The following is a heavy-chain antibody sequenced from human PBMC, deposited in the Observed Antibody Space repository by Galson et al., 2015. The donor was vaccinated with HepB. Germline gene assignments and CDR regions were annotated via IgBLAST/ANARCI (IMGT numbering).Heavy chain of an antibody. CDR3: ASLRGADPLGFDY. CDR1: GYNFATYW. J-gene: IGHJ4*02. Sequence: QSGAEVKKPGESLKISCEGSGYNFATYWIGWVRQMPGKGLEWMGIIYPADSDTRYSPSFQGQVTISADKSIRTAYLQWSSLKASDTAVYYCASLRGADPLGFDYWGLGTLVTVSS. V-gene: IGHV5-51*01. D-gene: IGHD3-16*01. CDR2: IYPADSDT.